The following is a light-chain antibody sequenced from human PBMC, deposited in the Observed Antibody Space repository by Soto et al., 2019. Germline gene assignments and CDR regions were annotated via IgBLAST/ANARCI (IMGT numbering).Light chain of an antibody. Sequence: EIVLTQSPATLSLSPGERATLSCRASQSVSSNLAWYQQKPGQAPRLLIYDASNRATGIPARFSGSGSGTGVTLTLRSLEPEDFAVSYCQQRSNWPLTFGGGTKVEIK. CDR3: QQRSNWPLT. V-gene: IGKV3-11*01. J-gene: IGKJ4*01. CDR2: DAS. CDR1: QSVSSN.